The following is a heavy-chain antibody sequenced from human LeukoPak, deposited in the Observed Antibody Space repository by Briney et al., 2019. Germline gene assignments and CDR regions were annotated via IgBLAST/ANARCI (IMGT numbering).Heavy chain of an antibody. V-gene: IGHV1-69*05. CDR3: ESGYGDYVELSSYFDY. CDR1: GGTFSSYA. D-gene: IGHD4-17*01. Sequence: GASVKVSCKASGGTFSSYAISWVRQAPGQGLEWMGRIIPIFGTANYAQKFQGRVTITTDESTSTAYMELSTLRSEDTAVYYCESGYGDYVELSSYFDYWGQGTLVTVSS. J-gene: IGHJ4*02. CDR2: IIPIFGTA.